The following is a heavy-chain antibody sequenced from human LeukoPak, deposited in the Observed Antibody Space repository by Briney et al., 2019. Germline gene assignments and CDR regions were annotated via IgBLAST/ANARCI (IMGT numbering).Heavy chain of an antibody. CDR3: ATGPITQGFIDY. Sequence: GASVKVSCKVSGYTLTELSMHWVRQAPGKGVEWMGGFDPEDGETIYAQKFQGRVTMTEDTSTDTAYMELSSLRSEDTAVYYCATGPITQGFIDYWGQGTLVTVSS. CDR2: FDPEDGET. J-gene: IGHJ4*02. D-gene: IGHD1-20*01. V-gene: IGHV1-24*01. CDR1: GYTLTELS.